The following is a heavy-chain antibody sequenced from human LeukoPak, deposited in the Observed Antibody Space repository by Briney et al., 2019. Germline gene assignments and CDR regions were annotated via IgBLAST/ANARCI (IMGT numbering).Heavy chain of an antibody. D-gene: IGHD6-13*01. CDR3: AREWRAAAFFDY. V-gene: IGHV1-18*01. CDR2: ISAYNGNT. Sequence: ASVKVSCKASGYTFTSYGIRCVRQAPGQGLEWMGWISAYNGNTNYAQKLQGRVTMTTDTSTSTAYMELRSVRSDDTAVYYCAREWRAAAFFDYWGQGNLVTVSS. J-gene: IGHJ4*02. CDR1: GYTFTSYG.